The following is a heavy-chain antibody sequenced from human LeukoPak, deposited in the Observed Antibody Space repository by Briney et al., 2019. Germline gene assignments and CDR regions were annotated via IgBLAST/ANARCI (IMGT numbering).Heavy chain of an antibody. CDR1: GGSISSYY. Sequence: SETLSLTCTVSGGSISSYYWSWIRQPPGKGLEWIGYIYYSGSTNYNPSLKSRVTISVDTSKNQFSLKLSSVTAADTAVYYCARQERYCSSTSCSDAFDIWGQGTMVTVSS. CDR2: IYYSGST. V-gene: IGHV4-59*08. J-gene: IGHJ3*02. D-gene: IGHD2-2*01. CDR3: ARQERYCSSTSCSDAFDI.